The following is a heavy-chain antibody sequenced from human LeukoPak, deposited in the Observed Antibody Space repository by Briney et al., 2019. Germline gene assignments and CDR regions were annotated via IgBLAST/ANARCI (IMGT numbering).Heavy chain of an antibody. Sequence: GSSVKVSCKASGYTFTGYYIHWVRQAPGQGVEWMGWINPSSGGTNYAQKFQGRVTMTRDTSISTAYMELSRLGSDDTAVYYCARRGAVPVEYLQYWGQGPLVTVSS. CDR1: GYTFTGYY. V-gene: IGHV1-2*02. J-gene: IGHJ1*01. D-gene: IGHD6-19*01. CDR3: ARRGAVPVEYLQY. CDR2: INPSSGGT.